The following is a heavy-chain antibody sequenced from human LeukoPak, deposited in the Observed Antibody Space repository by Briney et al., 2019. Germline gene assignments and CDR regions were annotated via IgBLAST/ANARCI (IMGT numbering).Heavy chain of an antibody. D-gene: IGHD2-15*01. J-gene: IGHJ6*02. V-gene: IGHV3-23*01. Sequence: PGGSLRLSCAAAGFTFSSYAMSWVRQAPVKGLEWVSAISGSGGNTYYADSVKGRFTISRDNSKNTLYLQMNSLRAEDTAVYYCAKARPRYCSGGSCYHPRGYYYYVMDVWGQGTTVTVSS. CDR2: ISGSGGNT. CDR1: GFTFSSYA. CDR3: AKARPRYCSGGSCYHPRGYYYYVMDV.